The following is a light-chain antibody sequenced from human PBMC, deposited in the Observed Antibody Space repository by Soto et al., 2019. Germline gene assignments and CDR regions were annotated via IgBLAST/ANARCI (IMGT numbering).Light chain of an antibody. V-gene: IGLV1-40*01. Sequence: QSALTQPPSVSGAPGQRVTISCTGNSSNIGAGYDVHWYQQLPGTAPKLLIFGNRNRPSGVPDRFSGSKSGSSASLAITGLQAEDEADYYCHSYDTTVTGEVFGGGTKLTVL. CDR2: GNR. J-gene: IGLJ3*02. CDR3: HSYDTTVTGEV. CDR1: SSNIGAGYD.